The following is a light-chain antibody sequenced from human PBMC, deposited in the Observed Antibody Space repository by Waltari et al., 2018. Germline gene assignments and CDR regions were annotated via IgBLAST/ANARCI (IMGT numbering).Light chain of an antibody. J-gene: IGLJ2*01. CDR3: SSRNGRASQVV. Sequence: SSGLTQDPAVSVALGQTIRITCRGDRLRTSYASWYQRKTGQAPVLVMFGKEKRPSGVPDRISGESSETTSSLIITGAQAEDEADYYCSSRNGRASQVVFAGGTKVTVL. CDR1: RLRTSY. V-gene: IGLV3-19*01. CDR2: GKE.